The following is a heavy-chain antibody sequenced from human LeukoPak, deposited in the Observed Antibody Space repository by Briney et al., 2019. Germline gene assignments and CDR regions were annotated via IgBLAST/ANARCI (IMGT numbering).Heavy chain of an antibody. J-gene: IGHJ4*02. CDR3: AKALPVYCSSTSCYLFDY. CDR1: GFTSSSYA. CDR2: ISGSGGST. V-gene: IGHV3-23*01. D-gene: IGHD2-2*01. Sequence: GGSLRLSCAASGFTSSSYAMSWVRQAPGKGLEWVSAISGSGGSTYYADSVKGRFTISRDNSKNTLYLQMNSLRAEDTAVYYCAKALPVYCSSTSCYLFDYWGQGTLVTVSS.